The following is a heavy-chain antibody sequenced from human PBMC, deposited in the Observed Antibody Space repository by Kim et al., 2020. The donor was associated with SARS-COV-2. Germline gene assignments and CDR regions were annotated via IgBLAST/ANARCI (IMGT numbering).Heavy chain of an antibody. CDR1: GGSFSGYY. CDR3: ARGSGIAAAVYYYYYGMDV. D-gene: IGHD6-13*01. Sequence: SETLSLTCAVYGGSFSGYYWSWIRQPPGKGLEWIGEINHSGSTNYNPSLKSRVTISVDTSKNQFSLKLSSVTAADTAVYYCARGSGIAAAVYYYYYGMDVWGQGTTVTVSS. CDR2: INHSGST. V-gene: IGHV4-34*01. J-gene: IGHJ6*02.